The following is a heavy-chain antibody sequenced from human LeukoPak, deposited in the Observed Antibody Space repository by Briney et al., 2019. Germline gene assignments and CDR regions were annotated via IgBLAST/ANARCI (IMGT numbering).Heavy chain of an antibody. D-gene: IGHD3-22*01. CDR1: GASISSSSYY. CDR2: IYYSGST. Sequence: PSETLSLTCTVSGASISSSSYYWGWLRQPPGKGLEWIGGIYYSGSTYYNPSLKSRVTISVDTSKNQFSLKLSSVTAADTAVYYCARHYDSSGYGIDYWGQGTLVTVSS. J-gene: IGHJ4*02. V-gene: IGHV4-39*01. CDR3: ARHYDSSGYGIDY.